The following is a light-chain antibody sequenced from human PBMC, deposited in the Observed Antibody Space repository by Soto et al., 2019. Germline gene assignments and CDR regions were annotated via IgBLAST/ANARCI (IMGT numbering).Light chain of an antibody. V-gene: IGKV1-39*01. CDR2: AAS. Sequence: DILLTQSPSSLSASVGDRVTITCRASQGISTYLTWYQQKPGKAPKLLIYAASSWQSGVPSRFSGSGSETDFTLTISRLQPEDFATYSCQQSYSTPWTFGQGTKVDIK. CDR1: QGISTY. CDR3: QQSYSTPWT. J-gene: IGKJ1*01.